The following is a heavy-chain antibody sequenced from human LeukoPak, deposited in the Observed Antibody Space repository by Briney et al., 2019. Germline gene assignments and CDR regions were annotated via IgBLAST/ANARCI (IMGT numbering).Heavy chain of an antibody. V-gene: IGHV3-23*01. CDR3: AEEGFDVGVPAAMGDY. CDR1: GFTFSSYA. Sequence: GGSLRLSCAASGFTFSSYAMSWVRQAPGKGLEWVSAISGSGGSTYYADSVKGRFTISRDNSKNTLYLQMNSLRSEDTAVYYCAEEGFDVGVPAAMGDYWGQGTLVTVSS. D-gene: IGHD2-2*01. J-gene: IGHJ4*02. CDR2: ISGSGGST.